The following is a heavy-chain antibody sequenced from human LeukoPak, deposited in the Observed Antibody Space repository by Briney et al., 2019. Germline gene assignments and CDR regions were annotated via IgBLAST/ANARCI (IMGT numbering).Heavy chain of an antibody. CDR1: GFTFSTYA. Sequence: PGGSLRLSCAASGFTFSTYAMYWVRQAPGKGLEYLSAISSNGNNAYYANSVKGRFTISRDNSKNTLYLQMGSLRTEDMAVYYCARAAPLGPYYYDSSGPLDYWGQGTLVTVSS. CDR2: ISSNGNNA. V-gene: IGHV3-64*01. CDR3: ARAAPLGPYYYDSSGPLDY. J-gene: IGHJ4*02. D-gene: IGHD3-22*01.